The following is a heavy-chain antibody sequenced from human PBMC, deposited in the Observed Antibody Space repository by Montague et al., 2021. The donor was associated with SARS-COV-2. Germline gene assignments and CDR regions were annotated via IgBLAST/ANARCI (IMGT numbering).Heavy chain of an antibody. D-gene: IGHD3-10*01. J-gene: IGHJ1*01. CDR2: INRSGSS. CDR1: GGSFGAHD. V-gene: IGHV4-34*01. CDR3: AAGFTSWSGAGY. Sequence: SETLSLTCAVYGGSFGAHDWSRVRHLPGKGLEWIGEINRSGSSNFNPSLMSRFTISVDTSRNQFSLKLTSVTAADTAVYYCAAGFTSWSGAGYWGQGTLVTVSS.